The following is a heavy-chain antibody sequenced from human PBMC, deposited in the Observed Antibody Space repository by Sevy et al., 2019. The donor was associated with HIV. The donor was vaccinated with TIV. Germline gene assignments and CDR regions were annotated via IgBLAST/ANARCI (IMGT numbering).Heavy chain of an antibody. D-gene: IGHD3-22*01. CDR2: ISGSGSST. Sequence: GGSLILSCTTSGFTFSIYAMSWVRQAPGKGLEWVSAISGSGSSTYYADSVKGQFTISRDNSKNTLYLQMNSLRAEDTAVFYCAKEGGSHYDTSGSFDDWGQGTRVTVSS. V-gene: IGHV3-23*01. J-gene: IGHJ4*02. CDR1: GFTFSIYA. CDR3: AKEGGSHYDTSGSFDD.